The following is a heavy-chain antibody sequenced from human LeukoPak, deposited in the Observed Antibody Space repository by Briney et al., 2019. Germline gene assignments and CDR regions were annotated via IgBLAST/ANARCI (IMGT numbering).Heavy chain of an antibody. D-gene: IGHD3-22*01. Sequence: PGGSLRLSCAASGFTFSSYAMPWVRQAPGKGLEWVAVISYDGSNKYYADSVKGRFTISRDNSKNTLYLQMNSLRAEDTAVYYCARDYYDSSGSIDYWGQGTLVTVSS. CDR2: ISYDGSNK. CDR1: GFTFSSYA. V-gene: IGHV3-30-3*01. CDR3: ARDYYDSSGSIDY. J-gene: IGHJ4*02.